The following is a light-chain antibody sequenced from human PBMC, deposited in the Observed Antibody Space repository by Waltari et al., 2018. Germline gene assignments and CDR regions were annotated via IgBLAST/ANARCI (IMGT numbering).Light chain of an antibody. J-gene: IGKJ1*01. CDR3: MQARQTPWT. Sequence: IVMTQSPLSLPVSHGEPASISCRSSQSLLHSIGYTFLDWYLQKPGQSPQLLLYLVSNRASGVPDRFSGSGSGTDFTLKISRVEAEDVGVYYCMQARQTPWTFGQGTKVEIK. CDR1: QSLLHSIGYTF. CDR2: LVS. V-gene: IGKV2-28*01.